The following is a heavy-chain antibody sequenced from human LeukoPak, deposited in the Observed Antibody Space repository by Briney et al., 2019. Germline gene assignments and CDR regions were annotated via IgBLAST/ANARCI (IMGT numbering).Heavy chain of an antibody. V-gene: IGHV3-30*04. CDR2: ISYDGSKK. Sequence: GGSLRLSCAASGFTFSSFAMHWVRQAPGKGLEWVAVISYDGSKKYYADSVKGRFTISRDNSKNTLYLQMNSLRAEDTAVYYCARDLSGVTGYTYGRGIDYWGQGTLVTVSS. CDR1: GFTFSSFA. D-gene: IGHD5-18*01. J-gene: IGHJ4*02. CDR3: ARDLSGVTGYTYGRGIDY.